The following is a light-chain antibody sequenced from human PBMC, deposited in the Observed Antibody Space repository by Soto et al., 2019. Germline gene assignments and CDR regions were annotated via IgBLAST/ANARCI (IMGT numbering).Light chain of an antibody. CDR1: QSVSSGY. CDR2: RAF. CDR3: QQYVASPPSWT. Sequence: EIVLTQSPGTLSLSPGERATLSCRSSQSVSSGYLAWYQQNPGQAPRLLLFRAFNRATGIPDRFSGSGSGTDFTLTISRLEHEDFAVYYCQQYVASPPSWTGGQGTKVEIK. J-gene: IGKJ1*01. V-gene: IGKV3-20*01.